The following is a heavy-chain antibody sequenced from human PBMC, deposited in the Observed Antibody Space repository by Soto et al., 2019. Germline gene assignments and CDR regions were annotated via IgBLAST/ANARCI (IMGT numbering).Heavy chain of an antibody. Sequence: EVQLLESGGGLVQPGGSLRLSCAASGFTFSIYGMTWVRQAPGKWLEWVSFSSATGAGTYYADSVQGRFTISRDNSKNTLYLQMTSLRADDTAVYYCAKDRRAGGNYGFYSDFWGQGALFIVSS. D-gene: IGHD1-7*01. CDR1: GFTFSIYG. J-gene: IGHJ4*02. CDR2: SSATGAGT. V-gene: IGHV3-23*01. CDR3: AKDRRAGGNYGFYSDF.